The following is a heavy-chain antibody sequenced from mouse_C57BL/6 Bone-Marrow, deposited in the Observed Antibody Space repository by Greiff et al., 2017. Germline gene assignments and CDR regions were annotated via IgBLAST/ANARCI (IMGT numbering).Heavy chain of an antibody. CDR2: IYPGNSDT. CDR1: GYTFTSYW. V-gene: IGHV1-5*01. Sequence: VQLQQSGTVLARPGASVKMSCKTSGYTFTSYWMHWVKQRPGQGLEWIGAIYPGNSDTSYNQKFKGKAKLTAVTSASTAYMELSSLTNEDSAVYYCTEIYYDYDEDWYFDVWGTGTTVTVSS. D-gene: IGHD2-4*01. CDR3: TEIYYDYDEDWYFDV. J-gene: IGHJ1*03.